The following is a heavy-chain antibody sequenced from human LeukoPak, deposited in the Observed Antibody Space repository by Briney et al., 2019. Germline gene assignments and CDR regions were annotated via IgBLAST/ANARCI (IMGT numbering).Heavy chain of an antibody. J-gene: IGHJ4*02. CDR3: ARDFRVRGVTPGY. Sequence: SVKVSCKASGGTFSSYAISWVRQAPGQGLEWMGGIIPIFGTANYAQKFQGRVTMTTDTSTSTAYMELRSLRSDDTAVYYCARDFRVRGVTPGYWGQGTLVTVSS. D-gene: IGHD3-10*01. V-gene: IGHV1-69*05. CDR2: IIPIFGTA. CDR1: GGTFSSYA.